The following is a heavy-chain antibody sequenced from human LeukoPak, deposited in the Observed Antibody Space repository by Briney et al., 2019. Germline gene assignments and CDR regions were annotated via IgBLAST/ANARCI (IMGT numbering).Heavy chain of an antibody. D-gene: IGHD6-19*01. CDR2: IIPIFGTA. CDR1: GGTFSSYA. CDR3: ASVIAVAAYYYGMDV. Sequence: ASVKVSCKASGGTFSSYAISWVRQAPGQGLEWMGGIIPIFGTANYAQKFQGRVTITADESTSTAYMELSGLRSEDTAVYYCASVIAVAAYYYGMDVWGQGTTVTVSS. V-gene: IGHV1-69*13. J-gene: IGHJ6*02.